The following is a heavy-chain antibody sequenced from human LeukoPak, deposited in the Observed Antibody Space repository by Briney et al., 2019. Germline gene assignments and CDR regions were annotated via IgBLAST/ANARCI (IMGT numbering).Heavy chain of an antibody. J-gene: IGHJ6*04. CDR3: ANGLGFMDV. Sequence: PGGSLRLSCAATGLSVSSNFMSWVRQAPGKGLEWVSVIYGGGSTYYADSVKGRFTISRDNSKNTLYLQMNSLRAEDTAVYYCANGLGFMDVWGKGTTVTVSS. V-gene: IGHV3-53*01. CDR1: GLSVSSNF. CDR2: IYGGGST. D-gene: IGHD2-15*01.